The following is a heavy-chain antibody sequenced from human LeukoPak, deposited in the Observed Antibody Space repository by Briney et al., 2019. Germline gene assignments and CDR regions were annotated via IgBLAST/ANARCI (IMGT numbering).Heavy chain of an antibody. J-gene: IGHJ3*01. V-gene: IGHV3-64D*09. CDR2: ISSNGGST. D-gene: IGHD3-22*01. Sequence: GGSLRLSCSASGFTFSFYAMGWVRQAPGKGLEYVSAISSNGGSTYYADSVKGRFTISRDNSKNTLYLQMSSLRADDTAVYYCVKGFPHYYDSSGFGAFDVWGQGTIVTVSS. CDR1: GFTFSFYA. CDR3: VKGFPHYYDSSGFGAFDV.